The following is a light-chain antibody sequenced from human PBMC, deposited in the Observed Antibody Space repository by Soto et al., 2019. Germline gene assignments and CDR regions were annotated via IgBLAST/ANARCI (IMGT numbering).Light chain of an antibody. Sequence: QSALTQPASVSGSPGQSITISCTGISSDNSDYNYVSWYQQHPGKAPKVMIYDVSNRPSGVSNRFSGSKSGNTASLTISGLQAEDEADYYCSSFATSSTLYVFGTGTKVTVL. J-gene: IGLJ1*01. V-gene: IGLV2-14*01. CDR3: SSFATSSTLYV. CDR2: DVS. CDR1: SSDNSDYNY.